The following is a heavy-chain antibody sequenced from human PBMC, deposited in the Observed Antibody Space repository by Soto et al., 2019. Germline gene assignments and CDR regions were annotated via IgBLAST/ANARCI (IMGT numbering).Heavy chain of an antibody. CDR1: GFTFSSYA. CDR2: ISGSGGST. V-gene: IGHV3-23*01. CDR3: AKQTNSGVPTYNWFDP. J-gene: IGHJ5*02. D-gene: IGHD3-10*01. Sequence: EVQLLESGGGLVQPGGSLRLSCAASGFTFSSYAMSWVRQAPGKGLEWVSAISGSGGSTYYADSVKGRFTISRDNSKNTLYLQMNSLRAEDTAVYYCAKQTNSGVPTYNWFDPWGQGTLVTVSS.